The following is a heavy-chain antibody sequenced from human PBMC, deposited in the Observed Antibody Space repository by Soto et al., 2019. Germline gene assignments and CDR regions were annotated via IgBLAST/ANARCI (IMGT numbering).Heavy chain of an antibody. CDR3: ARDHFSGWYGYFDY. V-gene: IGHV1-2*04. CDR1: GYTFTGYY. D-gene: IGHD6-19*01. J-gene: IGHJ4*02. CDR2: INPNSGGT. Sequence: GASVKVSCKASGYTFTGYYMHWVRPAPGQGLEWMGWINPNSGGTNYAQKFQGWVTMTRDTSISTAYMELSRLRSDDTAVYYCARDHFSGWYGYFDYWGQGTLVTVSS.